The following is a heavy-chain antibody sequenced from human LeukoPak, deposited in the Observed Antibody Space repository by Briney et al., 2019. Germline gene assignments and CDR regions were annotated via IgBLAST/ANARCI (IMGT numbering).Heavy chain of an antibody. V-gene: IGHV3-11*03. Sequence: PGGSLRLSCAASGFTFSDYYMSWIRQAPGKGLEWVSYISSSSSYTNYADSVKGRFTISRDNAKNSLFLQMNSLRADDTAVYYCARRAIAAAGTVIDYWGQGTLVTVSS. CDR2: ISSSSSYT. D-gene: IGHD6-13*01. J-gene: IGHJ4*02. CDR1: GFTFSDYY. CDR3: ARRAIAAAGTVIDY.